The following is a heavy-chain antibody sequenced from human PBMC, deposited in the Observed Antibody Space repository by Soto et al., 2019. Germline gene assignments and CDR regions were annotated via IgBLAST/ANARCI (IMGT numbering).Heavy chain of an antibody. CDR3: ARVVTVVKSFHYWSCDL. CDR2: IIPIFGTT. J-gene: IGHJ2*01. CDR1: GGTFSSYA. V-gene: IGHV1-69*12. D-gene: IGHD2-15*01. Sequence: QVQLVQSGAEVKKPGSSVKVSCKASGGTFSSYAISWVRQAPGQGLEWMGGIIPIFGTTNYAQKFQGRVTITADESTSTAYMELSSLRSEDTAVYYCARVVTVVKSFHYWSCDLWGRGTLVTVSS.